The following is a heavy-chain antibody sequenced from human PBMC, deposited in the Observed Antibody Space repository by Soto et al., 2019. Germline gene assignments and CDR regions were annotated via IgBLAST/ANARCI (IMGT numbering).Heavy chain of an antibody. CDR1: GDSVSSGFYY. Sequence: QVQLQESGPGLVKPSETLSLTCTVSGDSVSSGFYYWNWIRQPPGKGLEWIGYIYFSGSTNYNPPHKSRLTISLDTSKNQFSLRLNSVTAADTAVYYCATDPITGTGWHYSYYGMHVWGQGTTVTVSS. CDR3: ATDPITGTGWHYSYYGMHV. CDR2: IYFSGST. V-gene: IGHV4-61*01. D-gene: IGHD1-7*01. J-gene: IGHJ6*02.